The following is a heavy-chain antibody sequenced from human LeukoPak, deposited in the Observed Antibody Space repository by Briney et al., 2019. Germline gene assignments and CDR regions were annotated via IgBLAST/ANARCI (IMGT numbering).Heavy chain of an antibody. CDR3: ARGIATMVRGVIMGAYYFDY. V-gene: IGHV4-34*01. CDR1: GGSFSGYY. D-gene: IGHD3-10*01. J-gene: IGHJ4*02. Sequence: SETLSLTCAVYGGSFSGYYWSWIRQPPGKGLEWIGEINHSGSTNYNPSLKSRVTISVDTSKNQFSLKLSSVTAADTAVYYCARGIATMVRGVIMGAYYFDYWGQGTLVTVSS. CDR2: INHSGST.